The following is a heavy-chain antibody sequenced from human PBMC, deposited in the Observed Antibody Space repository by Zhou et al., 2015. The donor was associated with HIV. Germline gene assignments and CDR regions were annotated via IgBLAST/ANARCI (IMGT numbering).Heavy chain of an antibody. Sequence: QVQLVQSGAEVKKPGSSVKVSCKASGGTFSSYAISWVRQAPGQGLEWMGGIIPIFGTANYAQKFQGRVTITADESTSTAYMELSSLRSEDTAVYYCAGPRYCSGGSCFHDAFDIWGQGTMVTVSS. D-gene: IGHD2-15*01. CDR2: IIPIFGTA. J-gene: IGHJ3*02. CDR1: GGTFSSYA. V-gene: IGHV1-69*12. CDR3: AGPRYCSGGSCFHDAFDI.